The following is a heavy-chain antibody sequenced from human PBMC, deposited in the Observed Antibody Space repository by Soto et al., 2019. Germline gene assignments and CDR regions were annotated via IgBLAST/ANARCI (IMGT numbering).Heavy chain of an antibody. CDR1: GDTVSSNSAT. CDR2: TYYRSQWYS. CDR3: ARHEQREADPFDY. Sequence: QLQQSGPGLVQPSQTLSLTCAISGDTVSSNSATWNWIRQSPSRGLEWLGRTYYRSQWYSDYALSVKSRITINPDTTKNQFSLHLNSVTPEDTAVYYCARHEQREADPFDYWGQGTLVTVSS. V-gene: IGHV6-1*01. J-gene: IGHJ4*02. D-gene: IGHD6-19*01.